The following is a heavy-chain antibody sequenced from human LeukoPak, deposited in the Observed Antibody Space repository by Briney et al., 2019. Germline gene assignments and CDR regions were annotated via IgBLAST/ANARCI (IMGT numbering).Heavy chain of an antibody. V-gene: IGHV4-34*01. D-gene: IGHD6-19*01. CDR1: GGSFSGYY. CDR2: INHSGST. CDR3: ARLSSGWYRSAENYFDY. J-gene: IGHJ4*02. Sequence: SETLSLTCAVYGGSFSGYYWSWIRQPPGKGLEWIGEINHSGSTNYNPSLKSRVTISVDTSKNQFSLKLSSVTAADTAVYYCARLSSGWYRSAENYFDYWGQGTLVTVSS.